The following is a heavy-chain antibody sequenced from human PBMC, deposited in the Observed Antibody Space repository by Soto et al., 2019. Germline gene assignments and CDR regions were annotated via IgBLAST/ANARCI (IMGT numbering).Heavy chain of an antibody. J-gene: IGHJ5*02. CDR2: ISSSSSYI. V-gene: IGHV3-21*01. Sequence: PGGSLRLSCAASGFTFSSYSMNWVRQAPGKGLEWVSSISSSSSYIYYADSVKGRFTISRDNAKNSLYLQMNRLRAEDTAVYYCARAKYYYDSRTGWWFDPWGQGTLVTVSS. CDR1: GFTFSSYS. CDR3: ARAKYYYDSRTGWWFDP. D-gene: IGHD3-22*01.